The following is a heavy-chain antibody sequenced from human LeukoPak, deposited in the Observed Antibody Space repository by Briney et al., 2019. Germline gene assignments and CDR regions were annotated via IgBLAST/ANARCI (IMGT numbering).Heavy chain of an antibody. CDR2: ISSSSSYI. Sequence: GGSLRPSCAASGFTFSSYSMNWVRQAPGKGLEWVSSISSSSSYIYYADSVKGRFTISRDNAKNSLYLQMNSLRAEDTAVYYCASKMDIVVVPAAPRGYYYYGMDVWGQGTTVTVSS. CDR3: ASKMDIVVVPAAPRGYYYYGMDV. J-gene: IGHJ6*02. D-gene: IGHD2-2*03. V-gene: IGHV3-21*01. CDR1: GFTFSSYS.